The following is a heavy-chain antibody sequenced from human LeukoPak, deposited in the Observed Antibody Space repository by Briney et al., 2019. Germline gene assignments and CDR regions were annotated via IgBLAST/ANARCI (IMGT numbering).Heavy chain of an antibody. D-gene: IGHD6-19*01. CDR1: GFTFRSYW. CDR3: ARDSGIAVAGLHHYYGMDG. CDR2: IKQDGSEK. J-gene: IGHJ6*02. Sequence: GGSLRISCAASGFTFRSYWMSWVRQAPGKGLEWVANIKQDGSEKSYVDSVQCRFTIYRDNATNSLYLQMSSLRAEDTAVYYCARDSGIAVAGLHHYYGMDGWGQRATVIVSS. V-gene: IGHV3-7*01.